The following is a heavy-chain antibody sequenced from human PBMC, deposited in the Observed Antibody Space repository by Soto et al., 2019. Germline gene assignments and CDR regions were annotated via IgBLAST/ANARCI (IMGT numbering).Heavy chain of an antibody. Sequence: QVQLQESGPGLVKPSQTLSLTCTVSGGSISSGGYYWSWIRQHPGKGLEWIGYIYYSGSTYYNPSLKSRVTISVATSKNQFSLKLSSVTAADTAVYYCARYCSGGSCYSSHFDYWGQGTLVTVSS. CDR1: GGSISSGGYY. V-gene: IGHV4-31*03. D-gene: IGHD2-15*01. CDR2: IYYSGST. CDR3: ARYCSGGSCYSSHFDY. J-gene: IGHJ4*02.